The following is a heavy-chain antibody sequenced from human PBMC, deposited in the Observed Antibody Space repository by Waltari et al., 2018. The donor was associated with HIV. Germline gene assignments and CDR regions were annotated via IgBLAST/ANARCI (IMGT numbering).Heavy chain of an antibody. J-gene: IGHJ5*02. CDR1: GYTFQSYG. CDR3: ARVDWVGATQPGWFDP. D-gene: IGHD1-26*01. Sequence: QVQLVQSGAEVKKPGASVKVSCKASGYTFQSYGITWVRQAPGQGLEWVGRIIIGKTDYAEKFQGRVTVTTDTSTDTAYMELRSLRSDDTAVYYCARVDWVGATQPGWFDPWAQGTLITVSS. V-gene: IGHV1-18*01. CDR2: IIIGKT.